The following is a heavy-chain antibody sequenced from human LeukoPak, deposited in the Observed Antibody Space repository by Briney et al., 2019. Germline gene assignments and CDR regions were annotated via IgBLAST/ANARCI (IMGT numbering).Heavy chain of an antibody. CDR3: ARRTGDCFDY. D-gene: IGHD7-27*01. J-gene: IGHJ4*02. CDR2: ISSSSSSYI. CDR1: GFIFSNSN. V-gene: IGHV3-21*01. Sequence: GGSLRLSCAASGFIFSNSNINWVRQAPGKGLEWVSSISSSSSSYISYADSVKGRFTISRDNAKTSLYLQMNSLRAEDTAVYYCARRTGDCFDYWGQGTLVTVSS.